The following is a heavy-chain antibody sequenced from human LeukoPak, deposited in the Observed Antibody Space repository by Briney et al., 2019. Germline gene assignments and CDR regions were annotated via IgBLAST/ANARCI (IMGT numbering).Heavy chain of an antibody. V-gene: IGHV4-34*01. D-gene: IGHD2-2*01. CDR3: AGEIVVVPAAIMDYYYGMDV. CDR2: INHSGST. J-gene: IGHJ6*02. CDR1: GGSFSGYY. Sequence: PSETLSLTCAVNGGSFSGYYWSWIRQPPGKGLEWIGEINHSGSTNYNPSLKSRVTISVDTSKNQFSLKLSSVTAADTAVYYCAGEIVVVPAAIMDYYYGMDVWGQGTTVTVSS.